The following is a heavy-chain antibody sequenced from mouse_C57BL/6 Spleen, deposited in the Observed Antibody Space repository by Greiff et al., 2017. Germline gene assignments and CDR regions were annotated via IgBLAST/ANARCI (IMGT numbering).Heavy chain of an antibody. CDR3: ARGYGSSYEYFDV. Sequence: EVKLMESGPGMVKPSQSLSLTCTVTGYSITSGYDWHWIRHFPGNKLEWMGNISYSGSTNYNPSLKIRISITHDTSKNHFFLKFNSVTTEDTATYYCARGYGSSYEYFDVWGTGTTVTVSS. CDR2: ISYSGST. V-gene: IGHV3-1*01. D-gene: IGHD1-1*01. J-gene: IGHJ1*03. CDR1: GYSITSGYD.